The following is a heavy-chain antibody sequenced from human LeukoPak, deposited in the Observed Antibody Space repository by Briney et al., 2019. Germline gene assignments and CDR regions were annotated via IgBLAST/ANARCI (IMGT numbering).Heavy chain of an antibody. Sequence: SETLSLTCTVSGGSIISYYWSWIRQPPGKGLEWIGYIYYSGSTNYNPSLKSRVTISVDTSKNQFSLKLSSVTAADTAVYYCARGAGVRGVIITGFDPWGQGTLVTVPS. J-gene: IGHJ5*02. D-gene: IGHD3-10*01. CDR1: GGSIISYY. CDR2: IYYSGST. V-gene: IGHV4-59*01. CDR3: ARGAGVRGVIITGFDP.